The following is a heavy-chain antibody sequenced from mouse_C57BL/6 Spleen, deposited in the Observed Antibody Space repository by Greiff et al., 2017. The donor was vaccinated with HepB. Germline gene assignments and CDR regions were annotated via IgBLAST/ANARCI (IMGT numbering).Heavy chain of an antibody. CDR3: ARSGGRLRGYYAMDY. CDR2: IYPGSGST. J-gene: IGHJ4*01. CDR1: GYTFTSYC. Sequence: QVQLQQPGAELVKPCASVKMSCKASGYTFTSYCITRVKQRAGQGLEWFGDIYPGSGSTNYNEKFKSKATLTVDTSSSTAYMQLRSLTSEDSAVYYWARSGGRLRGYYAMDYWGQGTSVTVSS. D-gene: IGHD2-2*01. V-gene: IGHV1-55*01.